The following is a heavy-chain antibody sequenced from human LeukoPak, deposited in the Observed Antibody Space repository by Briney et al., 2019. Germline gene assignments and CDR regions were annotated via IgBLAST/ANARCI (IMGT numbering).Heavy chain of an antibody. V-gene: IGHV1-69*04. CDR1: GYTFTSYD. J-gene: IGHJ5*02. CDR2: IIPILGIA. CDR3: ARDPVAGTSWFDP. D-gene: IGHD6-19*01. Sequence: SVKVSCKASGYTFTSYDISWVRQAPGQGLEWMGRIIPILGIANYAQKFQGRVTITADKSTSTAYMELSSLRSEDTAVYYCARDPVAGTSWFDPWGQGTLVTVSS.